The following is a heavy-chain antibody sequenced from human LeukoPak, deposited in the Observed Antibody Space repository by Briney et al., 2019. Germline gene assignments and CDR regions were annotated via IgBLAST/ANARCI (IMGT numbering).Heavy chain of an antibody. CDR1: GGSVSSSTYY. V-gene: IGHV4-39*01. D-gene: IGHD5-24*01. CDR2: IHYSGST. J-gene: IGHJ4*02. Sequence: PSETLSLTCAVSGGSVSSSTYYWGWIRQPPGKELEWIGSIHYSGSTYYNPSLKSRVTISVDTSKNQFPLKLNSVTAADTAVYYCARIGVATISLFDYWGQGTLVTVSS. CDR3: ARIGVATISLFDY.